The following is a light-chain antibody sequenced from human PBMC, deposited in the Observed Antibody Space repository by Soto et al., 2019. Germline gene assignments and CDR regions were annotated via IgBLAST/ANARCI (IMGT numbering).Light chain of an antibody. CDR1: QSISSRY. J-gene: IGKJ1*01. CDR2: GAS. Sequence: EIVLTQSPGTLSLSPGERATLSCRASQSISSRYLAWYQQKLGQAPRLLIYGASSRATGIPDRFSGSGSGTDFTLTVSRLELEDFAVYSCQQYGSSPPWTFAKGPRWKSN. CDR3: QQYGSSPPWT. V-gene: IGKV3-20*01.